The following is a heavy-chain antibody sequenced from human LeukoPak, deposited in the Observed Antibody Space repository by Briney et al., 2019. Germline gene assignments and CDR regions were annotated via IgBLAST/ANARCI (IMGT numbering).Heavy chain of an antibody. Sequence: PGGSRRLSCAASGFTFGIYALSWVRQAPGKGLEWVSVISASGDATYYADSVKGRFTISRDNSKNTLWLQIDSLRAEDTAVYYCAKSSGDFGTSIDYWGQGTLVTVSS. D-gene: IGHD2-21*02. V-gene: IGHV3-23*01. J-gene: IGHJ4*02. CDR3: AKSSGDFGTSIDY. CDR2: ISASGDAT. CDR1: GFTFGIYA.